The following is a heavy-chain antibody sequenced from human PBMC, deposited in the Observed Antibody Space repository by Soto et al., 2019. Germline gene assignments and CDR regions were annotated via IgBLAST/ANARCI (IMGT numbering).Heavy chain of an antibody. CDR1: GASMSRGGYY. CDR3: ARDRHNNFFDP. Sequence: SETLSLTCTVSGASMSRGGYYWTWIRQSPGKGLEWIGYIYYSGSTYYNPSLESRVAISLDTSRSQFSLTLHSVTAADTAIYCCARDRHNNFFDPWGQGTLVT. CDR2: IYYSGST. J-gene: IGHJ5*02. V-gene: IGHV4-31*03. D-gene: IGHD6-6*01.